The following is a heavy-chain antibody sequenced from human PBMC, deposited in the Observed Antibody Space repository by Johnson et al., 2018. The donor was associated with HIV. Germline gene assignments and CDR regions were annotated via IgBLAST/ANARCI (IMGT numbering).Heavy chain of an antibody. V-gene: IGHV3-23*04. Sequence: VQLVESGGGLVQPGGSLRLSCAASGFTFSSYAMSWVRQAPGKGLEWVSANTPSGGGTYYADSVKGRFTISRDNSKNTLFLQMNSLRAEDTAVYFCAKAFSTFHDAFDIWGQGTMVTVSS. CDR3: AKAFSTFHDAFDI. CDR1: GFTFSSYA. J-gene: IGHJ3*02. CDR2: NTPSGGGT. D-gene: IGHD2/OR15-2a*01.